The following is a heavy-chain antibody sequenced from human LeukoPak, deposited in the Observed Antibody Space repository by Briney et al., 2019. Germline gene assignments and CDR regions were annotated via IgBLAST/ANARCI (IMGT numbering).Heavy chain of an antibody. D-gene: IGHD2-15*01. CDR1: GYTLTELS. V-gene: IGHV1-24*01. CDR3: ALGGGLRGWFDP. J-gene: IGHJ5*02. Sequence: ASVKVSCKVYGYTLTELSMHWVRQDPGKGLEWMGGFDPEDGETIYAQKFQGRVTMTEDTSTDTAYMEVSSLRSEDTAVYYCALGGGLRGWFDPWGQGTLVPVSS. CDR2: FDPEDGET.